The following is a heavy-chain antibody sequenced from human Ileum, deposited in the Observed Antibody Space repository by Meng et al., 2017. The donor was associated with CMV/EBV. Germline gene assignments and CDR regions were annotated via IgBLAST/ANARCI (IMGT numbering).Heavy chain of an antibody. J-gene: IGHJ4*02. V-gene: IGHV2-5*01. CDR3: AHTVNYDFWTGLFDY. CDR1: GFSLSTSGVG. CDR2: IYWNAEV. Sequence: QITLKESCTTLVKPTQTLTLTCTFSGFSLSTSGVGVGWIRQPPGKALEWLALIYWNAEVRYSPSLKNRLTITQDTSTNQVVLTMTNMDPVDTATYYCAHTVNYDFWTGLFDYWGQGTLVTVSS. D-gene: IGHD3-3*01.